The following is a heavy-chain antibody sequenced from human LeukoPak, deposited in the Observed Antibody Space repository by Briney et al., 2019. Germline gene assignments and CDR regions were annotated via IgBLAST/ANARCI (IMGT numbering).Heavy chain of an antibody. CDR1: GFTFSSSA. CDR3: ARERGGYDFWSGLRPNAFDI. J-gene: IGHJ3*02. Sequence: GGSLRLSCAASGFTFSSSAMHWVRKAPGKGLGGGAVISFDEINKYYPDSVKGRFTTSRDNSKNTLYLQMNSLRAEDTAVYYCARERGGYDFWSGLRPNAFDIWGQGTMVTVSS. CDR2: ISFDEINK. D-gene: IGHD3-3*01. V-gene: IGHV3-30*04.